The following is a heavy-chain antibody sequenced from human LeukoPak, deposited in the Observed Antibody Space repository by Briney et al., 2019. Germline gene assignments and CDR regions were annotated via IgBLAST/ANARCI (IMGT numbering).Heavy chain of an antibody. J-gene: IGHJ4*02. D-gene: IGHD1-26*01. Sequence: ASVKVSCKASGYTFTSYGISWVRQAPGQGLEWMGIINPSGGSTSYAQKFQGRVTMTRDTSTSTVYMELSSLRSEDTAVYYCARDGSVVGATEWDYWGQGTLVTVSS. CDR2: INPSGGST. CDR3: ARDGSVVGATEWDY. V-gene: IGHV1-46*01. CDR1: GYTFTSYG.